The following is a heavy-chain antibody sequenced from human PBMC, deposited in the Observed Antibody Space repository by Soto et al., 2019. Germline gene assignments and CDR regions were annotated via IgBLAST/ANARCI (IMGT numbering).Heavy chain of an antibody. CDR3: AKDDSIARAGALDY. J-gene: IGHJ4*02. CDR2: ISYDGSNK. Sequence: GGSLILSCAASGFTFSSYGMHWVRQAPGKGLEWVAVISYDGSNKYYADSVKGRFTISRDNSKNTLYLQMNSLRAEDTAVYYCAKDDSIARAGALDYWGQGTLVTVSS. V-gene: IGHV3-30*18. CDR1: GFTFSSYG. D-gene: IGHD6-13*01.